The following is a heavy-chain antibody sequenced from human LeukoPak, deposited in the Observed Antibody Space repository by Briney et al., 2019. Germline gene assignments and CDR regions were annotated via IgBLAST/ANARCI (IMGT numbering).Heavy chain of an antibody. Sequence: GGSLRLSCAASGFTFDDYAMHWVRQAPGKGLEWVSLISWDGGSTYYADSVKGRFTISRDNSKNSPYLQMNSLRAEDTALYYCAKDGSYYGSGGYMDVWGKGTTVTVSS. V-gene: IGHV3-43D*03. J-gene: IGHJ6*03. CDR3: AKDGSYYGSGGYMDV. D-gene: IGHD3-10*01. CDR1: GFTFDDYA. CDR2: ISWDGGST.